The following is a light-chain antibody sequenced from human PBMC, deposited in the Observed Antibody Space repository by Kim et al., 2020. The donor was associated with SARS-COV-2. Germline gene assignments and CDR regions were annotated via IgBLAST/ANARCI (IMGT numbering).Light chain of an antibody. V-gene: IGKV4-1*01. J-gene: IGKJ2*01. CDR3: QHYYTTPPL. CDR1: QSVLYSSNNKNY. Sequence: RATINCKSSQSVLYSSNNKNYVAWYQQKPGQPPKLLIYWASTRESGVPDRFSGSGSGTDFTLTITSLQAEDVAVYYCQHYYTTPPLFGQGTKLEI. CDR2: WAS.